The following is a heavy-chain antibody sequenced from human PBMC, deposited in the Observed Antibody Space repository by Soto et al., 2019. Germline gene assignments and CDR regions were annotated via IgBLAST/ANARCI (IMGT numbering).Heavy chain of an antibody. CDR3: ARGRRNYYGVDV. CDR1: GFTFSDYW. D-gene: IGHD1-1*01. Sequence: EVPLVESGGGLVQPGGSLRLSCVASGFTFSDYWIHWVRQAPGNGLVRVSRIKFDGSFTSHADSVKGRFTISRDNARNTVHLQMHRLRAEDTRVYYRARGRRNYYGVDVWAQGTTFTGSS. CDR2: IKFDGSFT. V-gene: IGHV3-74*01. J-gene: IGHJ6*02.